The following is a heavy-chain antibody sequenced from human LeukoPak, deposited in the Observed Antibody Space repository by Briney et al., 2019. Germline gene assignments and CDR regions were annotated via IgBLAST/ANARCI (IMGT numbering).Heavy chain of an antibody. CDR2: ISAYNGNT. CDR3: ARDLAAAGSSYGSGWYLGYYFDY. V-gene: IGHV1-18*01. Sequence: GASVKVSCKASGYTFTSYGISWVRQAPGQGLEWMGWISAYNGNTNYAQKLQGRVTMTTDTSTSTAYMELRSLRSDDTAVYYCARDLAAAGSSYGSGWYLGYYFDYWGQGTLVTVSS. CDR1: GYTFTSYG. D-gene: IGHD6-19*01. J-gene: IGHJ4*02.